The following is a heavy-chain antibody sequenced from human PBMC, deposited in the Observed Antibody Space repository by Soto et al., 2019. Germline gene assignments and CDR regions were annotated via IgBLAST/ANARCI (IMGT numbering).Heavy chain of an antibody. CDR2: ISDNGRNT. CDR3: ARLPPRVRGGYYYYGMDV. D-gene: IGHD3-10*01. J-gene: IGHJ6*02. Sequence: GGSLRLSCEASGFTFSSFGMHWVRQAPGKAPEWVAAISDNGRNTYYADSVKGRLTISRDNSKNTLCLQMSSLKASETAMYYCARLPPRVRGGYYYYGMDVWGQGTTVTVSS. V-gene: IGHV3-30*03. CDR1: GFTFSSFG.